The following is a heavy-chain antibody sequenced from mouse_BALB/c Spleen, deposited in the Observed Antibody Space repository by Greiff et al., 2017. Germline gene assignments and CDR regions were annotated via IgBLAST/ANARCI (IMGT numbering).Heavy chain of an antibody. CDR3: AREDGGVWFAY. V-gene: IGHV1-4*01. CDR1: GYTFTSYT. CDR2: INPSSGYT. J-gene: IGHJ3*01. Sequence: QVQLKESGAELARPGASVKMSCKASGYTFTSYTMHWVKQRPGQGLEWIGYINPSSGYTNYNQKFKDKATLTADKSSSTAYMQLSSLTSEDSAVYYCAREDGGVWFAYGGQGTLVTVSA. D-gene: IGHD1-2*01.